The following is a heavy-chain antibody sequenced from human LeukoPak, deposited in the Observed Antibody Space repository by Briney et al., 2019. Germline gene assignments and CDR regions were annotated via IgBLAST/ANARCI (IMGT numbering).Heavy chain of an antibody. D-gene: IGHD1-26*01. CDR2: IYPGDSDT. V-gene: IGHV5-51*01. CDR3: ARHEVEHELYYYGMDV. CDR1: GYSFTSYW. Sequence: GESLQISCQGSGYSFTSYWIGWVRQMPGKGLEWMGIIYPGDSDTRYSPSFQGQVTISADKSISTAYLQWSSLKASDTAMYYCARHEVEHELYYYGMDVWGQGTTVTVSS. J-gene: IGHJ6*02.